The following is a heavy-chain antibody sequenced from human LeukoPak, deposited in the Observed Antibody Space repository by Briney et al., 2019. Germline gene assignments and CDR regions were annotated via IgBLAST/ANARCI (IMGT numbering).Heavy chain of an antibody. CDR3: ARRDVVVVPAAIFGAFDI. J-gene: IGHJ3*02. CDR1: GFTFSSYA. Sequence: GGALRLSCAASGFTFSSYAMSWVRQAPGEGLEWVSAISGSGGSTYYADSVKGRFTISRDNAKNSLYLQMNSLRAEDTALYYCARRDVVVVPAAIFGAFDIWGQGTMVTVSS. D-gene: IGHD2-2*02. CDR2: ISGSGGST. V-gene: IGHV3-23*01.